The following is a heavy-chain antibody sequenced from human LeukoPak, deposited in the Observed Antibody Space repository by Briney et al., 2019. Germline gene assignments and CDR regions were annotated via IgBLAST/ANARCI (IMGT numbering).Heavy chain of an antibody. Sequence: ASVKVSCKASGYTFTNFAISWVRQAPGQGLEWMGWVSAKSGNTNYAQKFQGRVTMTTDTSTNTAYMELRSLRSDDTAAYFCARDGSGSYMPFDYWGQGTWSPSPQ. CDR2: VSAKSGNT. D-gene: IGHD3-10*01. CDR3: ARDGSGSYMPFDY. J-gene: IGHJ4*02. CDR1: GYTFTNFA. V-gene: IGHV1-18*01.